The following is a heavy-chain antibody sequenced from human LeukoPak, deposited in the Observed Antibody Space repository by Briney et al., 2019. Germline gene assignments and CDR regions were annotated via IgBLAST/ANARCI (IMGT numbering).Heavy chain of an antibody. CDR3: ARYEQQLSIYGMDV. Sequence: GGSLRLSCAASGFIVSGDFMSWVRQAPGKGLEWVSVIYSDGSTYYADSVEGRFTISRDNSKNTLYLQMNSLRAEDTAVYYCARYEQQLSIYGMDVWGQGTTVTVSS. V-gene: IGHV3-53*01. J-gene: IGHJ6*02. CDR1: GFIVSGDF. D-gene: IGHD6-13*01. CDR2: IYSDGST.